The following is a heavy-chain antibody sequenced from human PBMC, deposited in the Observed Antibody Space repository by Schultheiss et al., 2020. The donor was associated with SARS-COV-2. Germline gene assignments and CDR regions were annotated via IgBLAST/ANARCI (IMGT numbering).Heavy chain of an antibody. CDR1: GFTVSSNY. CDR3: ARGGVGVAAAIRPFYFDY. V-gene: IGHV4-34*01. Sequence: GSLRLSCAASGFTVSSNYMSWVRQAPGKGLEWIGEINHSGSTNYNPSLKSRVTISVDTSKNQFSLKLNSVTAADTAVYFCARGGVGVAAAIRPFYFDYWGQGTLVTVSS. D-gene: IGHD2-2*02. CDR2: INHSGST. J-gene: IGHJ4*02.